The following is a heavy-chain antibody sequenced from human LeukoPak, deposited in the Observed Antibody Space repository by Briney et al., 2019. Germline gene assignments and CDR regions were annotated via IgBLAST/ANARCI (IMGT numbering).Heavy chain of an antibody. CDR2: ISAYNGNT. V-gene: IGHV1-18*01. CDR1: GYTFTSYG. Sequence: ASVKVSCKASGYTFTSYGISWVRQAPGQGLEWMGWISAYNGNTNYAQKLQGRVTMTTDTSTSTAYMELRSLRSDDTAVYYCAREAYDFWSGNWFDPWGQGTQVTVSS. CDR3: AREAYDFWSGNWFDP. J-gene: IGHJ5*02. D-gene: IGHD3-3*01.